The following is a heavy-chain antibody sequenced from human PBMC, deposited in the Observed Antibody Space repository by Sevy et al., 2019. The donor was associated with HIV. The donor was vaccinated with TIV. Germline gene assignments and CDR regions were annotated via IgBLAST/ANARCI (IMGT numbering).Heavy chain of an antibody. D-gene: IGHD3-10*01. CDR2: IIPIFGTA. Sequence: ASVKVSCKASGGTFSSYAISWVRQAPGQGLEWMGGIIPIFGTANYAQKFQGRVTITADESTSTAYMELSSLRSEDTAVYSCAKDTGSGRIYFDSWGQGTPVTVSS. V-gene: IGHV1-69*13. CDR1: GGTFSSYA. J-gene: IGHJ4*02. CDR3: AKDTGSGRIYFDS.